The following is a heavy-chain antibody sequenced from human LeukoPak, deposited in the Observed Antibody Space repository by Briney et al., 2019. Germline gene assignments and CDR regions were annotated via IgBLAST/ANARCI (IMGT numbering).Heavy chain of an antibody. J-gene: IGHJ4*02. CDR2: IKEDGSAK. D-gene: IGHD5-12*01. CDR3: ARDSPGYGGYSY. Sequence: PGGSLRLSCTASGFTVSRYWMTWVRQAPGKGLEWVANIKEDGSAKYYVDSMKGRFTISRDNAKNSLYLQINSLRAEDTAVYYCARDSPGYGGYSYWGQGTLVTVSS. V-gene: IGHV3-7*04. CDR1: GFTVSRYW.